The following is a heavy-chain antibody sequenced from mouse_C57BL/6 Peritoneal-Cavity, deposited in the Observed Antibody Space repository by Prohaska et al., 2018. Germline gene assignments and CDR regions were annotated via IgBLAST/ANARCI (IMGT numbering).Heavy chain of an antibody. J-gene: IGHJ2*01. Sequence: GAELVRPGASVTLSCKASGYTFTDYEMHWVKKTPVHGLEWIGAIDPETGGTAYNQKFKGKAILTADKSSSTVYMELRSMTSEDSVDYYCTTRCYVDYWGQGTTLTVSS. CDR1: GYTFTDYE. CDR3: TTRCYVDY. CDR2: IDPETGGT. V-gene: IGHV1-15*01.